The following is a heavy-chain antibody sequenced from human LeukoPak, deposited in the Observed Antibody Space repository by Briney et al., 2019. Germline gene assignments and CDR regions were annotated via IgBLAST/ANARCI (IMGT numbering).Heavy chain of an antibody. CDR2: ISGSGGST. Sequence: GGSLRLSCAASGFTFSSFGMTWVRQAPGKGLEWVSAISGSGGSTYYADSVKGRFTISRDNSKNTLYLQMNSLRAEDTAVYYCAKGSGDSSGWFQLFDYWGQGTLVTVSS. V-gene: IGHV3-23*01. CDR1: GFTFSSFG. CDR3: AKGSGDSSGWFQLFDY. D-gene: IGHD6-19*01. J-gene: IGHJ4*02.